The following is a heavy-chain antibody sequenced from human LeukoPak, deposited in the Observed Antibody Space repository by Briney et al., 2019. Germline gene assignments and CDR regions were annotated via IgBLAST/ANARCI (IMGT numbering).Heavy chain of an antibody. CDR1: GYTFTSYG. CDR3: ASKTGIAEENYYYYGMDV. Sequence: ASVKVSCKASGYTFTSYGISWVRQAPGQGLEWMGWISAYNGNTNYAQKFQGRVTITADESTSTAYMELSSLRSEDTAVYYCASKTGIAEENYYYYGMDVWGQGTTVTVSS. CDR2: ISAYNGNT. J-gene: IGHJ6*02. V-gene: IGHV1-18*01. D-gene: IGHD6-13*01.